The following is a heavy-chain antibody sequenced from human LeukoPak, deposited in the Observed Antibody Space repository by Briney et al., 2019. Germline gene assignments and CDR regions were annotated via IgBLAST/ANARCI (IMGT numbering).Heavy chain of an antibody. J-gene: IGHJ3*02. V-gene: IGHV3-21*01. Sequence: GGSLRLSCAASGFTFSSYSMNWVRQAPGKGLEWVSSISSSSSYIYYADSVKGRFTISRDNAKNSLYLQMNSLRAEDTAVYYCARGITGTTVDAFDIWGQGTMVTVSS. D-gene: IGHD1-7*01. CDR1: GFTFSSYS. CDR3: ARGITGTTVDAFDI. CDR2: ISSSSSYI.